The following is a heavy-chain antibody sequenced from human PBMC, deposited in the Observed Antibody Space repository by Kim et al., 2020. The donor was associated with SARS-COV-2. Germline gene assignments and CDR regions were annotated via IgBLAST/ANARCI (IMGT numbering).Heavy chain of an antibody. CDR1: GGSISSYY. CDR2: IYYSGST. Sequence: SETLSLTCTVSGGSISSYYWSWIRQPPGKGLEWIGYIYYSGSTNYNPSLKSRVTISVDTSKNQFSLKLSSVTAADTAVYYCARGRLRWYRLDAFDIWGQGTMVTVSS. CDR3: ARGRLRWYRLDAFDI. D-gene: IGHD4-17*01. J-gene: IGHJ3*02. V-gene: IGHV4-59*01.